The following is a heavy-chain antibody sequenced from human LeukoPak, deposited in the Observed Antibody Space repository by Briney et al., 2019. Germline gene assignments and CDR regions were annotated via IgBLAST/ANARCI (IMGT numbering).Heavy chain of an antibody. CDR1: GFTFSTYS. D-gene: IGHD2-2*01. V-gene: IGHV3-48*01. CDR3: ARDAIMDV. CDR2: ISSNGTTR. Sequence: GGSLRLSCAASGFTFSTYSMNWVRQAPGKGLEWVSYISSNGTTRYYADSVKGRFTISRDNAKNSLYLQMNSLRAEDTAVYYCARDAIMDVWGKGPTVTVSS. J-gene: IGHJ6*03.